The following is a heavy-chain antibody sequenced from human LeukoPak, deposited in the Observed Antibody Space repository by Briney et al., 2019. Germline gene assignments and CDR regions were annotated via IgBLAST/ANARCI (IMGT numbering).Heavy chain of an antibody. Sequence: GGSLRLSCAASGFTFSSYAMSWVRQAPGKGLEWVSAISGSGGSTYYADSVKGRFTISRDNSKNTLYLQMNSLRAEDTAVYYCAKDYGGYNWNLYYFDYWGQGTLVTVSS. J-gene: IGHJ4*02. CDR1: GFTFSSYA. CDR2: ISGSGGST. V-gene: IGHV3-23*01. CDR3: AKDYGGYNWNLYYFDY. D-gene: IGHD1-7*01.